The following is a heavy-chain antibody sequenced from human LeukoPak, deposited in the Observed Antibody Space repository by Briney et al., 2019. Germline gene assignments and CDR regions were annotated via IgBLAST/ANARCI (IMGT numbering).Heavy chain of an antibody. CDR2: MSYDGSNK. Sequence: GRSLTLSCVASGLSFSKYAMHWVRQAPGKGLEWVAVMSYDGSNKYYADSVKGRFTISRDNSKNTLYLQMDTLKSEDTAVYYCARTIVPTAVYHYYNMDVWGKGATVTVSS. CDR1: GLSFSKYA. D-gene: IGHD2-2*01. CDR3: ARTIVPTAVYHYYNMDV. J-gene: IGHJ6*03. V-gene: IGHV3-30-3*01.